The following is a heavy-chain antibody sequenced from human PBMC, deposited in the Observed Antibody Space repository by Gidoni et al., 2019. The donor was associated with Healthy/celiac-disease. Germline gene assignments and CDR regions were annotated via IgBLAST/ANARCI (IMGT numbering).Heavy chain of an antibody. Sequence: EVQLLESGGGLVQPGGSLRLSCSASGFTFSSYAMSWVRQAPGKGLEWVSLISGSGGSTYYTDSVKGRFTISRDNSKNTVYLQMNSLRAEDTAVYYCAKPPGDAPGDIWYFDLWGRGTLVTVSS. CDR1: GFTFSSYA. CDR2: ISGSGGST. V-gene: IGHV3-23*01. J-gene: IGHJ2*01. D-gene: IGHD4-17*01. CDR3: AKPPGDAPGDIWYFDL.